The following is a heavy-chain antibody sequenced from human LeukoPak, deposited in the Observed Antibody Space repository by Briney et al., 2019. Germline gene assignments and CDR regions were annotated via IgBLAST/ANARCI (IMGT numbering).Heavy chain of an antibody. V-gene: IGHV3-23*01. D-gene: IGHD1-1*01. CDR2: ISGSGGST. J-gene: IGHJ4*02. Sequence: GGTLRLSCAASGFTFSSYGMSWVRQAPGKGLEWVSAISGSGGSTYYADSVKGRFTISRDNSKNTLYLQMNSLRAEDTAIYYCARDPRTVRIWGQGTLVTVSS. CDR3: ARDPRTVRI. CDR1: GFTFSSYG.